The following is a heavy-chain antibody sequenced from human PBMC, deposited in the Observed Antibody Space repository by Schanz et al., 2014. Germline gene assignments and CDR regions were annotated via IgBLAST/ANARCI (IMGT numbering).Heavy chain of an antibody. CDR3: AKDRQNRVNRVGYYYGMDV. Sequence: EVQLVESGGGLVQPGRSLRLSCAASGFTFDNYAMHWVRQAPGKGLEWVSSISWNSGSIGYADSVKGRFTISRDDAKNSLYLQMNSLRAEDTALYYCAKDRQNRVNRVGYYYGMDVWGQGTTVTVSS. J-gene: IGHJ6*02. V-gene: IGHV3-9*01. CDR2: ISWNSGSI. CDR1: GFTFDNYA. D-gene: IGHD3-16*01.